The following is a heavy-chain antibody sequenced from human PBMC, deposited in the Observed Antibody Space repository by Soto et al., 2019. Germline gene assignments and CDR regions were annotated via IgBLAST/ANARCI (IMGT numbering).Heavy chain of an antibody. CDR2: IKPDGSST. V-gene: IGHV3-74*01. CDR3: TRAPIYLWFRFDL. J-gene: IGHJ4*02. Sequence: EVQLVESGGDLVQPGGSLRLSCAASGFTFSSYWIHWVRQVPGKGLLWVSRIKPDGSSTNYADSVKGRFTISRDNAKNTVYLQMDSLRADDTSVYYCTRAPIYLWFRFDLWGQGTLVTVSS. D-gene: IGHD3-10*01. CDR1: GFTFSSYW.